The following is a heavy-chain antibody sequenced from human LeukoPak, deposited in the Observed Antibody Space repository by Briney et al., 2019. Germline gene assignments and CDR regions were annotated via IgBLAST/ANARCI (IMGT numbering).Heavy chain of an antibody. J-gene: IGHJ6*02. CDR1: GYTFTGYY. Sequence: ASVKVSCKASGYTFTGYYMHWVRQAPGQGLEWMGWINPNSGGTNYAQKFQGRVTMTRDTSISTAYMELSRLRSEDTAVYYCAADNWDRMGYYYYGMDVWGQGTTVTVSS. D-gene: IGHD1-14*01. V-gene: IGHV1-2*02. CDR2: INPNSGGT. CDR3: AADNWDRMGYYYYGMDV.